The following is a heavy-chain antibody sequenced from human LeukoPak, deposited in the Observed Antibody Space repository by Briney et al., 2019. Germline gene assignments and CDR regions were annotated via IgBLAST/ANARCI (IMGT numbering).Heavy chain of an antibody. D-gene: IGHD2-2*01. CDR2: IYYSGST. V-gene: IGHV4-39*01. J-gene: IGHJ3*02. CDR1: GGSISSSSYY. CDR3: ARHVPSCSSTSCYWLEHRGAFDI. Sequence: PSETLSLTCTVSGGSISSSSYYWGWIRQPPGKGLEWIGSIYYSGSTYYNPSLKSRVTISVDTSKNQFSLKLSSVTAADTAVYYCARHVPSCSSTSCYWLEHRGAFDIWGQGTMVTVSS.